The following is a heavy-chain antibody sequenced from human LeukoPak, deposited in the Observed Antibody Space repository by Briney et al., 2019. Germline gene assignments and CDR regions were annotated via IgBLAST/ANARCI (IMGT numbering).Heavy chain of an antibody. J-gene: IGHJ4*02. Sequence: GGALRLSCAASGFTFSRYAMRWVRQAPGKGLDWVSVISGSGGSTYYADSVKGRFTISRDNSKNTLYLQMNSLRAEDTAVYYCAKERRVVAGPFDYWGQGTLVTVSS. CDR2: ISGSGGST. D-gene: IGHD6-19*01. CDR3: AKERRVVAGPFDY. CDR1: GFTFSRYA. V-gene: IGHV3-23*01.